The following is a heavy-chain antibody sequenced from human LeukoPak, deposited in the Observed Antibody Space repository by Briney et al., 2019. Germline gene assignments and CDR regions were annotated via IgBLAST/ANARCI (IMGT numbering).Heavy chain of an antibody. J-gene: IGHJ4*02. D-gene: IGHD6-19*01. CDR2: INHSGST. Sequence: SETLSLTCAVYGGSFSGYYWSWIRQPPGKGLEWIGEINHSGSTNYNPSLKSRVTKSVDTSKNQFSLKLSSVTAADTAVYYCVDSSGWYSGHDYWGQGTLVTVSS. V-gene: IGHV4-34*01. CDR1: GGSFSGYY. CDR3: VDSSGWYSGHDY.